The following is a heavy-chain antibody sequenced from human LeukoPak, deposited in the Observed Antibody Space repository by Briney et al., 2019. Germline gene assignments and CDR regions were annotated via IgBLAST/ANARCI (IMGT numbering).Heavy chain of an antibody. CDR2: ISSGSSYI. J-gene: IGHJ5*02. Sequence: GGSLRLSCAASGFTFSRSSMNWVRQAPGKGLEWVSSISSGSSYIYYADSVKGRFTISRDNAKNSLYLQMNSLKTEDTAVYFCARFIVAMGGGFDPWGQGTLVTVSS. CDR3: ARFIVAMGGGFDP. CDR1: GFTFSRSS. D-gene: IGHD5-12*01. V-gene: IGHV3-21*04.